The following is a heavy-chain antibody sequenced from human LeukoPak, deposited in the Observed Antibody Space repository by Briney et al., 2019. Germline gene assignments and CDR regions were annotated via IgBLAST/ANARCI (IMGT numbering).Heavy chain of an antibody. J-gene: IGHJ4*02. D-gene: IGHD3-10*01. CDR3: AKGVGFGEPFDY. CDR2: ISYDGSNK. CDR1: GFTFSSYG. V-gene: IGHV3-30*18. Sequence: QPGGSLRLSCAASGFTFSSYGMHWVRQAPGKGLEWVAVISYDGSNKYYADSVKGRFTISRDNSKNTLYLQMNSLRAEVTAVYYCAKGVGFGEPFDYWGQGTLVTVSS.